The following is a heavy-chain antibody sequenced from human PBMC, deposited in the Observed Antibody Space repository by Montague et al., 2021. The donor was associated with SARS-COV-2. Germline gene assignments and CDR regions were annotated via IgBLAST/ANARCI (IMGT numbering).Heavy chain of an antibody. CDR1: GGSFSGYY. V-gene: IGHV4-34*01. CDR3: ARSGWEQRVRARYYYYYGMDV. Sequence: SETLSLTCAVYGGSFSGYYWSWIRQPPGKGLEWIGEINHSGSTNYNPSLKSRVTISVDTSKNQFSLKLSSVTAADTAVYYFARSGWEQRVRARYYYYYGMDVWGQGTTVTVSS. CDR2: INHSGST. D-gene: IGHD6-6*01. J-gene: IGHJ6*02.